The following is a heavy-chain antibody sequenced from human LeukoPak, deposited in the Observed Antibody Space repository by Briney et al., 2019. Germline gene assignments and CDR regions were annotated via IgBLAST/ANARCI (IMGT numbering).Heavy chain of an antibody. J-gene: IGHJ4*02. V-gene: IGHV1-8*03. CDR3: ARADTGDLDY. CDR2: LNPHSGST. Sequence: ASVKVSCKTSGYTFTTYDINWVRQATGQGLEWMGWLNPHSGSTGYAKRFQGRVAITRNTSISTSCMELSSLRSEDTAVYYCARADTGDLDYWGQGTLVTVSS. D-gene: IGHD1-14*01. CDR1: GYTFTTYD.